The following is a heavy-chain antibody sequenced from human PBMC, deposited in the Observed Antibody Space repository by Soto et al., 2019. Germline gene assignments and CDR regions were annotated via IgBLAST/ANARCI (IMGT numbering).Heavy chain of an antibody. Sequence: PGGSLRLSCAASGFTFSGSAMHWVRQASGKGLEWVGRIRSKANSYATAYAASVKGRFTISRDDSKNTAYLQMNSLKTEDTAVYYCTSGIVVVPAAIFSGHDITEETDYWGQGTLVTVSS. D-gene: IGHD2-2*01. CDR3: TSGIVVVPAAIFSGHDITEETDY. CDR2: IRSKANSYAT. CDR1: GFTFSGSA. V-gene: IGHV3-73*01. J-gene: IGHJ4*02.